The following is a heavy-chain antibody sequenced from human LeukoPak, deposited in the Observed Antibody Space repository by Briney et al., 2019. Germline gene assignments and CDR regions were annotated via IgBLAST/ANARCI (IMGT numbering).Heavy chain of an antibody. CDR1: GYSFTSYW. Sequence: GEPLKISCEVSGYSFTSYWIGWVRQMPGKGLEWMGIIYPGDSDTRYSPSFQGQVTISADKSISAAYLQWSSLKASDTAIYYCARRHSGGYYYDFWGQGTLVTVSS. V-gene: IGHV5-51*01. D-gene: IGHD3-22*01. CDR3: ARRHSGGYYYDF. CDR2: IYPGDSDT. J-gene: IGHJ4*02.